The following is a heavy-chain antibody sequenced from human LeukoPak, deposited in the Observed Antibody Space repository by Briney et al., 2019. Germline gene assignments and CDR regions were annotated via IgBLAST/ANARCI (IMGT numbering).Heavy chain of an antibody. CDR3: AKGIAAAGLYYYYGMDV. V-gene: IGHV3-23*01. J-gene: IGHJ6*02. CDR2: ISGSGGST. Sequence: GGSLRLSCAASGFTFSSYAMSWVRQAPGKGLEWVSAISGSGGSTYYADSVKGRFTISRDNSKNTLYLQMNSLGAEDTAVYYCAKGIAAAGLYYYYGMDVWGQGTTVTVSS. D-gene: IGHD6-13*01. CDR1: GFTFSSYA.